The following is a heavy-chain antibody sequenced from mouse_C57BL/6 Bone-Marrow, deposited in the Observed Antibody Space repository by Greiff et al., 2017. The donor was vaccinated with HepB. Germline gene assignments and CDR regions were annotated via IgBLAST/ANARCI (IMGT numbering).Heavy chain of an antibody. CDR1: GYAFSSSW. Sequence: VQLQQSGPELVKPGASVKISCKASGYAFSSSWMNWVKQRPGKGLEWIGRIYPGDGDTNYNGKFKGKATLTADKSSSTAYMQLSSLTSEDSAVYFCARSFYPYYYAMDYWGQGTSVTVSS. D-gene: IGHD2-1*01. J-gene: IGHJ4*01. CDR3: ARSFYPYYYAMDY. V-gene: IGHV1-82*01. CDR2: IYPGDGDT.